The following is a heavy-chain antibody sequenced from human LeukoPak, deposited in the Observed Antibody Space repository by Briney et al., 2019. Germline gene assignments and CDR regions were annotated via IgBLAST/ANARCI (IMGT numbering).Heavy chain of an antibody. CDR3: ARDRDSSTWYYFDH. V-gene: IGHV4-59*01. Sequence: PSETLSLTCTVSGGSISIYYWTWIRQHPGKGLEWIGYIHYSGSTNYNPSLKSRVTLTVDTSKNQFSLNLSSVTATDTAVYYCARDRDSSTWYYFDHWGQGTLVTVSS. D-gene: IGHD6-13*01. CDR1: GGSISIYY. J-gene: IGHJ4*02. CDR2: IHYSGST.